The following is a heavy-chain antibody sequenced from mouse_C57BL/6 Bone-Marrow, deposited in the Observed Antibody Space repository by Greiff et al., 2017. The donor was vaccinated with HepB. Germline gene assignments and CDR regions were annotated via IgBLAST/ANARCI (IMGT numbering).Heavy chain of an antibody. CDR1: GYTFTSYG. D-gene: IGHD1-1*01. CDR3: ARTGTTVVVRYFDY. V-gene: IGHV1-81*01. J-gene: IGHJ2*01. Sequence: QVHVKQSGAELARPGASVKLSCKASGYTFTSYGISWVKQRTGQGLEWIGEIYPRSGNTYYNEKFKGKATLTADKSSSTAYMELRSLTSEDSAVYFCARTGTTVVVRYFDYWGQGTTLTVSS. CDR2: IYPRSGNT.